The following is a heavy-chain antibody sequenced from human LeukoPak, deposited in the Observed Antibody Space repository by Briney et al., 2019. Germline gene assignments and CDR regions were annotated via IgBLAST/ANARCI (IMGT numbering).Heavy chain of an antibody. CDR3: ARDGGIYSGYDTCFDY. Sequence: PGGSLRLSCAASGFTFSSYWMSWVRQAPGKGLEWVSSISSSSSYIYYADSVKGRFTISRDNAKNSLYLQMNSLRAEDTAVYYCARDGGIYSGYDTCFDYWGQGTLVTVSS. V-gene: IGHV3-21*01. CDR1: GFTFSSYW. D-gene: IGHD5-12*01. CDR2: ISSSSSYI. J-gene: IGHJ4*02.